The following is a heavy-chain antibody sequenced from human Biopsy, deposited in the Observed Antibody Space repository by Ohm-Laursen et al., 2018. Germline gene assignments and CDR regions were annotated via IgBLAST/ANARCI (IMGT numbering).Heavy chain of an antibody. CDR2: IWHDGSNE. CDR3: ARDPIVGSKADGMDV. V-gene: IGHV3-33*01. CDR1: GFTFSVYA. D-gene: IGHD1-26*01. J-gene: IGHJ6*02. Sequence: SLRRSCAASGFTFSVYAMHWVRQAPGKGLEWVSIIWHDGSNEYYADSVKGRFTISRDNSKNTVFLQMSSLRAEDTGVYYCARDPIVGSKADGMDVWGQGTTVTVSS.